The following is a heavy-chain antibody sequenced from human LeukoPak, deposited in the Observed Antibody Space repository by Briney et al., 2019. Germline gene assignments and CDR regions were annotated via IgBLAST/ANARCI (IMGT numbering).Heavy chain of an antibody. V-gene: IGHV2-5*02. CDR3: AHWESGYFHL. CDR1: GGSISSSSYY. J-gene: IGHJ2*01. Sequence: TLSLTCTVSGGSISSSSYYWGWIRQPPGKALEWLALIYWDDNKRYSPSLKNRLTITKDTSKNQVVLKMTNLDPVDTATYYCAHWESGYFHLWGRGTLVTVSS. CDR2: IYWDDNK. D-gene: IGHD1-26*01.